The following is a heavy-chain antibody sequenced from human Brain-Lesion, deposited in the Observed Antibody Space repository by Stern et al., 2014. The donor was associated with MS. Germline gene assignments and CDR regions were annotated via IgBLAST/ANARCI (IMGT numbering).Heavy chain of an antibody. CDR3: ATLSPGAGGNYYRHFDY. J-gene: IGHJ4*02. D-gene: IGHD1-26*01. Sequence: VQLVESGAEVKQPGASVKVSCKVSGYTLTELSMNWVRKAPRKGIERMGGFDPEDGETIYAQKFQGRVTMTEDTSTDTAYMELSSLRSEDTSVYYCATLSPGAGGNYYRHFDYWGQGTLVTVSS. CDR1: GYTLTELS. CDR2: FDPEDGET. V-gene: IGHV1-24*01.